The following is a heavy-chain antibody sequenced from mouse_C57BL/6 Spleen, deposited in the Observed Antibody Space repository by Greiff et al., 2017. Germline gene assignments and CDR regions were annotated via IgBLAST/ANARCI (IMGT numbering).Heavy chain of an antibody. V-gene: IGHV1-59*01. CDR2: IDPSDSYT. CDR1: GYTFTSYW. Sequence: QVQLKEPGAELVRPGTSVKLSCKASGYTFTSYWMHWVKQRPGQGLEWIGVIDPSDSYTNYNQKFKGKATLTVDTSSSTAYMQLSSLTSEDSAVYYCARGGPPYAMDYWGQGTSVTVSS. D-gene: IGHD6-1*01. J-gene: IGHJ4*01. CDR3: ARGGPPYAMDY.